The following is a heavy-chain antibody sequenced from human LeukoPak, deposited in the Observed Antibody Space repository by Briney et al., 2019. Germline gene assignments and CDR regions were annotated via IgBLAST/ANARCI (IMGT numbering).Heavy chain of an antibody. J-gene: IGHJ4*02. CDR2: ISGGGDSI. V-gene: IGHV3-23*01. D-gene: IGHD1-26*01. CDR1: GFTFSTYA. Sequence: GGSLRLSCTASGFTFSTYAMTWVRQAPGKGLEWVSSISGGGDSIYYADSAEGRFTISRDNSKNTLYLQMNSLRADDTALYHCARDSGSYLQPTDYWGQGTLVTVSS. CDR3: ARDSGSYLQPTDY.